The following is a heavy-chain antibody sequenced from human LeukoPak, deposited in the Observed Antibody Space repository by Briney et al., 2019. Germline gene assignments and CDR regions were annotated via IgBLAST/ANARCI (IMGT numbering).Heavy chain of an antibody. V-gene: IGHV3-30*18. D-gene: IGHD3-22*01. CDR2: ISYDGSNK. J-gene: IGHJ3*02. Sequence: GGSLRLSCAASGFTFTNYAMSWVRQAPGKGLEWVAVISYDGSNKYYADSVKGRFTISRDNSKNTLYLQMNSLRAEDTAVYYCAKAVNSVYDSSGPIWGQGTMVTVSS. CDR1: GFTFTNYA. CDR3: AKAVNSVYDSSGPI.